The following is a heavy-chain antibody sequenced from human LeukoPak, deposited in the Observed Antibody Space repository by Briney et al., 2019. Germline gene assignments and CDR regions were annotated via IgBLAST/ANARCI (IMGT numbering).Heavy chain of an antibody. J-gene: IGHJ6*03. V-gene: IGHV4-59*08. CDR2: IYYSGST. D-gene: IGHD3-22*01. CDR1: GCSISSYY. CDR3: ARLRGYDSSGYYASLYYYYMDV. Sequence: PSETLSLTCTASGCSISSYYWSWIRQPPGKGLEWIGYIYYSGSTNYNPSLKSRVTISVDTSNNQFSLKLRSVTAADTAVYYCARLRGYDSSGYYASLYYYYMDVWGKGTTVTVSS.